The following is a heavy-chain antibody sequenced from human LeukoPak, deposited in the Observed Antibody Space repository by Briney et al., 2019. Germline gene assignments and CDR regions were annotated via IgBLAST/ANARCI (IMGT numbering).Heavy chain of an antibody. Sequence: GASVKVSCKASGYTFTSYDINWVRQATGQGLEWMGWMNPNSGNTGYAQKFQGRVTMTRNTSISTAYMELSSLRSEDTAVYYCARGRGKRTIFGVVIIRYYYYGMDVWGQGTTDTVSS. D-gene: IGHD3-3*01. CDR1: GYTFTSYD. CDR2: MNPNSGNT. V-gene: IGHV1-8*01. CDR3: ARGRGKRTIFGVVIIRYYYYGMDV. J-gene: IGHJ6*02.